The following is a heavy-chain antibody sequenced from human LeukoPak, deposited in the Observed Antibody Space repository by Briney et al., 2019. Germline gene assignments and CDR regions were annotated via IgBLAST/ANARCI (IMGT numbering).Heavy chain of an antibody. CDR1: GFVSSNY. Sequence: TGGSLRLSCTASGFVSSNYTSWVRQTPGKGLEWVSVIYSGGITYYADSVKGRFTVSRDNSKNTVYLEMNSLRAEDTAVYYCARSSMAVAGTLDYWGQGTLVTVSS. V-gene: IGHV3-66*01. J-gene: IGHJ4*02. D-gene: IGHD6-19*01. CDR3: ARSSMAVAGTLDY. CDR2: IYSGGIT.